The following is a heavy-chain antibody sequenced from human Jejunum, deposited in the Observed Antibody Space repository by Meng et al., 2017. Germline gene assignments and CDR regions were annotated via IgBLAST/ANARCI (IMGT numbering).Heavy chain of an antibody. CDR1: GGSISGYF. CDR2: FTRGGTT. J-gene: IGHJ4*02. Sequence: QVPLQQWGAGLLMPSETLSLTCAVYGGSISGYFWSWIRQAPGEGLEWVGEFTRGGTTNYNPSLKSRVTISADTSKNQFSLTLSSVSAADTAVYYCARHEVDFNNWGQGTLVTVSS. D-gene: IGHD3/OR15-3a*01. V-gene: IGHV4-34*02. CDR3: ARHEVDFNN.